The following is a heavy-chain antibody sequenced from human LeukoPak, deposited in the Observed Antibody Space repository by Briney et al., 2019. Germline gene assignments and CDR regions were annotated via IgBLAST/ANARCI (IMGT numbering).Heavy chain of an antibody. CDR2: IYYSGTT. J-gene: IGHJ6*03. D-gene: IGHD6-13*01. CDR1: GGSISSGTYY. V-gene: IGHV4-39*01. Sequence: SETLSLTCTVSGGSISSGTYYWGWIPPPPGKGLEWIGTIYYSGTTYYNPSFKSRVTISVDTSQSQFSLKLSSLTAADTALYYCARLQGRVRSWAPYSYYMDVWGRGTSVAVPS. CDR3: ARLQGRVRSWAPYSYYMDV.